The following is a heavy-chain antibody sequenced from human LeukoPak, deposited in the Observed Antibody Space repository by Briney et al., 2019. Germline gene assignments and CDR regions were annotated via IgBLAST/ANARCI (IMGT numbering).Heavy chain of an antibody. J-gene: IGHJ4*02. CDR1: GFTFRSYN. CDR2: ISSSSSYI. Sequence: GGSLRLSCAASGFTFRSYNMNWVRQAPGKRPEWVSSISSSSSYIYYADSVKGRFTISSDNAKNSLYLQMNSMRAADTALYYYARGVSRADYWGQGTLVTVSS. V-gene: IGHV3-21*01. D-gene: IGHD2-8*01. CDR3: ARGVSRADY.